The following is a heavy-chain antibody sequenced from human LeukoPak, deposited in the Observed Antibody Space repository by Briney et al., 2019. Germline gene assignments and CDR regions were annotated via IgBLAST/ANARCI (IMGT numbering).Heavy chain of an antibody. D-gene: IGHD3-22*01. CDR3: AKRHDSNGPTGYFDY. V-gene: IGHV3-23*01. CDR1: GFSFSSYV. CDR2: VTGSGRDT. J-gene: IGHJ4*02. Sequence: GGSLRLSCAASGFSFSSYVMSWVRQAPGKGLGWVSSVTGSGRDTYYADSVKGHFTISRDNSKSTLDLQVNSLRAEDTALYYCAKRHDSNGPTGYFDYWGQGILVTVSS.